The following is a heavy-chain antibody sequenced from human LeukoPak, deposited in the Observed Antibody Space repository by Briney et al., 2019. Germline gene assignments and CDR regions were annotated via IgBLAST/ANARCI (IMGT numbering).Heavy chain of an antibody. V-gene: IGHV1-24*01. CDR1: GYTLTELS. D-gene: IGHD1-1*01. CDR2: FDPEDGET. CDR3: ATGVTTGTMLSYGRGYMDV. J-gene: IGHJ6*03. Sequence: ASVKVSCKVSGYTLTELSMHWVRQAPGKGLEWMGGFDPEDGETIYAQKFQGRVTMTEDTSTDTAYMELSSLRSEDTAVYYCATGVTTGTMLSYGRGYMDVWGKGTTVTVSS.